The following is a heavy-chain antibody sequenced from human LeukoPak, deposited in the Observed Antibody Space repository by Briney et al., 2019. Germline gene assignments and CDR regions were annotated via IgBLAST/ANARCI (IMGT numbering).Heavy chain of an antibody. CDR1: GFTFSSSG. J-gene: IGHJ4*02. D-gene: IGHD3-22*01. CDR2: IRYDGNNE. CDR3: AKDRSYYDSGGYRYFDY. Sequence: GGSLRLSCAASGFTFSSSGIHWVRQAPGKGLEWVAFIRYDGNNEYYTDSVKGRLTISRDNSKNTLYLQMNSLRAEDTAVYYCAKDRSYYDSGGYRYFDYWGQGTLVTVSS. V-gene: IGHV3-30*02.